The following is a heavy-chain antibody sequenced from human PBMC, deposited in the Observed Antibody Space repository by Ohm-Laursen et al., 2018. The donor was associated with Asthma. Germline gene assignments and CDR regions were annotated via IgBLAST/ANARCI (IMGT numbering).Heavy chain of an antibody. CDR1: GFTFSSYA. V-gene: IGHV3-23*01. Sequence: SLRLSCTASGFTFSSYAMSWVRQAPGKGLEWVSAISGSGGSTYYADSVKGRFTISRDNSKNTLYLQRNSLRAEDTAVYYCAKEVNYYDSSGYSPFDYWGQGTLVTVSS. J-gene: IGHJ4*02. D-gene: IGHD3-22*01. CDR3: AKEVNYYDSSGYSPFDY. CDR2: ISGSGGST.